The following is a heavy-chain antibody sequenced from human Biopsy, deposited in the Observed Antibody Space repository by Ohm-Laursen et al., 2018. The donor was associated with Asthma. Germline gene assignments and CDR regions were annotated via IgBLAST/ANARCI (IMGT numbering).Heavy chain of an antibody. CDR2: IYSGGTS. Sequence: GSLRLSCAASGFAVSREYMFWVRQAPGKGLEWVSVIYSGGTSHTADSVRGRFTISRDYSKNTLYLQMHSLRAEDTAVYYCARGDNSNWSHYYFDYWGQGTLVTVST. J-gene: IGHJ4*02. V-gene: IGHV3-53*01. D-gene: IGHD2/OR15-2a*01. CDR3: ARGDNSNWSHYYFDY. CDR1: GFAVSREY.